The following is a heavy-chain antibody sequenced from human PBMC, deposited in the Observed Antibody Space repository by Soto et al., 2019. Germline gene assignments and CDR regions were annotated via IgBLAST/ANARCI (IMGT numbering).Heavy chain of an antibody. CDR2: IWYDGSNK. D-gene: IGHD6-13*01. CDR1: GFTFSNYG. V-gene: IGHV3-33*01. J-gene: IGHJ4*02. CDR3: ARDPTGMYSSSWVYFDY. Sequence: QVQLVESGGGVVQPGRSLRLSCAASGFTFSNYGMHWVRQAPGKGLEWVAVIWYDGSNKYYGDSVKGRFTISRDNSKNTLYLQMNSLRAEDTAVYYCARDPTGMYSSSWVYFDYWGQGTLVTVSS.